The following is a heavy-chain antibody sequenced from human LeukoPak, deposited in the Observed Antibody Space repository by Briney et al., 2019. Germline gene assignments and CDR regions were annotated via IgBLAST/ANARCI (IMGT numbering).Heavy chain of an antibody. Sequence: GGSLRLSCAASGCTFSSYWMHWVRQAPGKGLEWVSAISVTGGSTYSADSVKGRFTISRDNSKNTLSLQINSLRAEDTAAYYCAKHSRGSFRGASAFDYWGQGPWSPSPQ. V-gene: IGHV3-23*01. CDR3: AKHSRGSFRGASAFDY. J-gene: IGHJ4*02. CDR2: ISVTGGST. CDR1: GCTFSSYW. D-gene: IGHD1-26*01.